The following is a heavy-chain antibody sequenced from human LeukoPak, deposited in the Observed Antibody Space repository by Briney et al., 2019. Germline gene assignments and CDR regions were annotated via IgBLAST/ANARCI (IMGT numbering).Heavy chain of an antibody. CDR3: ARGKRAWRVGLAVAGRFDY. CDR1: GGSISSSSYY. CDR2: IYYSGST. J-gene: IGHJ4*02. Sequence: SETLSLTCTVSGGSISSSSYYWGRIRQPPGKGLEWIGSIYYSGSTYYNPSLKSRVTISVDTSKNQFSLKLSSVTAADTAVYYCARGKRAWRVGLAVAGRFDYWGQGTLVTVSS. D-gene: IGHD6-19*01. V-gene: IGHV4-39*01.